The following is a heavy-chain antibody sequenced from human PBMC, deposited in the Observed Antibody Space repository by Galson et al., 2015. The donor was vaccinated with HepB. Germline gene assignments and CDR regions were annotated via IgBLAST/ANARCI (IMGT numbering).Heavy chain of an antibody. D-gene: IGHD3-9*01. Sequence: SLRLSCAASGFTFSSYSMNWVRQAPGKGLEWVSSISSSSSYIYYADSVKGRFTISRDNAKNSLYLQMNSLRAEDTAVYYCARTPPNYDILTGYFDYWGQGTLVTVSS. V-gene: IGHV3-21*01. J-gene: IGHJ4*02. CDR1: GFTFSSYS. CDR3: ARTPPNYDILTGYFDY. CDR2: ISSSSSYI.